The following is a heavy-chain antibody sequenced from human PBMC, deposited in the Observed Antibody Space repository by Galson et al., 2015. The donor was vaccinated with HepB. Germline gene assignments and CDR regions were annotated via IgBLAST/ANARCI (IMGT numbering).Heavy chain of an antibody. V-gene: IGHV3-30*03. CDR2: ISYDGSNE. CDR3: ARDLRTPTTGIYYYGLDV. Sequence: SLRLSCAASGFIFSNYGMHWVRQAPGKGLEWVAHISYDGSNEYYADSVKGRFTISRDNFKNTLYLQMNSLRPEDTSVYYCARDLRTPTTGIYYYGLDVWGQGTAVTVSS. CDR1: GFIFSNYG. D-gene: IGHD4-17*01. J-gene: IGHJ6*02.